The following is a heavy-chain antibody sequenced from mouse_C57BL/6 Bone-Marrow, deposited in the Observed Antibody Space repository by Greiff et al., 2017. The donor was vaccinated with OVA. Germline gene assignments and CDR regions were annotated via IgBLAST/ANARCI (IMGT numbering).Heavy chain of an antibody. CDR2: INPYNGGT. J-gene: IGHJ4*01. CDR3: ARSKIYYDYDVAIYAMDY. V-gene: IGHV1-19*01. Sequence: EVQLQQSGPVLVKPGASVKMSCTASGYTFTDYYMNWVKQSHGKSLEWIGVINPYNGGTIYNQKFKGKATLTVDKSYSTAYMELRSLTSEDTAVYYCARSKIYYDYDVAIYAMDYWGQGTSVTVSS. D-gene: IGHD2-4*01. CDR1: GYTFTDYY.